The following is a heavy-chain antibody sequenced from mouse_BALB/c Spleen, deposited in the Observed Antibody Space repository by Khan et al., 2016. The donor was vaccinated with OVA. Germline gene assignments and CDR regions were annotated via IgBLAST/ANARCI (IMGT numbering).Heavy chain of an antibody. Sequence: DLVKPGASVKLSCKASGYTFTSYWINWIKQRPGQGLEWIGRIAPGSGSTDYNEMFKGKATLTVDTSSSTAYIQFNSLSSEDSAVYLCARKLYYFDYWGQGTTLTVSS. CDR3: ARKLYYFDY. CDR1: GYTFTSYW. J-gene: IGHJ2*01. V-gene: IGHV1S41*01. CDR2: IAPGSGST.